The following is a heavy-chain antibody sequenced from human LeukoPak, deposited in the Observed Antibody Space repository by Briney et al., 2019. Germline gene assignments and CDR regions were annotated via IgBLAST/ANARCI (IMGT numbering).Heavy chain of an antibody. J-gene: IGHJ4*02. CDR1: GGSFSGYY. D-gene: IGHD3-10*01. CDR2: INHSGST. V-gene: IGHV4-34*01. CDR3: ARGRIYYYGSGSYYKSPFDY. Sequence: PSETLSLTCAVYGGSFSGYYWRWIRQPPGKGLECIGEINHSGSTNYNPSLKSRVTISVDTSKNQFSLKLSSVTAADTAVYYCARGRIYYYGSGSYYKSPFDYWGQGTLVTVSS.